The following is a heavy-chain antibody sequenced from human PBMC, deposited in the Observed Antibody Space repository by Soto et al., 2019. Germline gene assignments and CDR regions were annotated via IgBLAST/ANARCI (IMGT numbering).Heavy chain of an antibody. D-gene: IGHD2-2*01. CDR2: ITGSGGGT. Sequence: GGSLRLSCAASGFTFSNSAMTWVRQAPGKGLEWVSGITGSGGGTYYADSVKGRFSISRDNSKNTIYLQMNSLRGEDTAVYYCAKGEYQLLFGNWPDSWGQGTLVTVSS. V-gene: IGHV3-23*01. CDR1: GFTFSNSA. J-gene: IGHJ5*01. CDR3: AKGEYQLLFGNWPDS.